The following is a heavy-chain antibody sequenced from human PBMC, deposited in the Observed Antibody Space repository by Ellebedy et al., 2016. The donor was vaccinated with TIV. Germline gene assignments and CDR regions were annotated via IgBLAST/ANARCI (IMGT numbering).Heavy chain of an antibody. CDR2: IYYSGST. CDR3: ARHGGYFWSGT. D-gene: IGHD3-3*01. Sequence: SETLSLTXTVSGGSISSSSYYWGWIRQPPGKGLEWIGSIYYSGSTYYNPSLKSRVTISVDTSKNQFSLKLSSVTAADTAVYYCARHGGYFWSGTWGQGTLVTVSS. J-gene: IGHJ5*02. CDR1: GGSISSSSYY. V-gene: IGHV4-39*01.